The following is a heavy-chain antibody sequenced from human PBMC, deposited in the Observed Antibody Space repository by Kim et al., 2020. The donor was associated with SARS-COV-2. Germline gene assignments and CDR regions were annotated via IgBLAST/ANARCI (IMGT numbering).Heavy chain of an antibody. Sequence: SETLSLTCTVSGGSISDNNYYWGCIRQPPGKGLEWIGNFYYRGSTHYNPSLKSRVTISVDTPKNQLSLNLSSVTAADTAVYYCARVIRPGWYFDLWGRGTLVSVSS. CDR3: ARVIRPGWYFDL. D-gene: IGHD3-16*02. V-gene: IGHV4-39*01. J-gene: IGHJ2*01. CDR1: GGSISDNNYY. CDR2: FYYRGST.